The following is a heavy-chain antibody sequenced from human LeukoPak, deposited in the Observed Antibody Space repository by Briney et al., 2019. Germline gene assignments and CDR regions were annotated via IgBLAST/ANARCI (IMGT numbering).Heavy chain of an antibody. CDR1: GFTFNNYV. CDR3: AKEVAKGAGAYDV. CDR2: IWDDEVRE. J-gene: IGHJ3*01. V-gene: IGHV3-33*03. Sequence: GGSLRLSCVASGFTFNNYVMHWVRQAPGKGLEWVALIWDDEVREDYTESVRGRFTISRDNFKDMMSLEMNSLSDEDTAVYYCAKEVAKGAGAYDVWGQGTKVTISS.